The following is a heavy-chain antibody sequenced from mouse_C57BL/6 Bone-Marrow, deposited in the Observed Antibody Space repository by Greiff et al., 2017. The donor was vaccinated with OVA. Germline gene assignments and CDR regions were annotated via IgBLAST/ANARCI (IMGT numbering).Heavy chain of an antibody. CDR2: INPNNGGT. CDR3: ARGRNYYGSSSAWFAY. J-gene: IGHJ3*01. Sequence: EVQLQQSGPELVKPGASVKISCKASGYTFTDYYMNWVKQSHGKSLEWIGDINPNNGGTSYNQKFKGKATLTVDKSSSTAYMELRSLTSEDSAVYYCARGRNYYGSSSAWFAYWGQGTLVTVSA. CDR1: GYTFTDYY. D-gene: IGHD1-1*01. V-gene: IGHV1-26*01.